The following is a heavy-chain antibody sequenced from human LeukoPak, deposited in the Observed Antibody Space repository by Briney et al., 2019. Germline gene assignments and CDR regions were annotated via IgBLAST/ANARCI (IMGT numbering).Heavy chain of an antibody. V-gene: IGHV3-74*01. Sequence: GSLRLSCAASGFTFSSYWMHWVRQAPGKGLVWVSRINSDGSSTSYADSVKGRFTISRDNAKNTLYLQMNSLRAEDTAVYYCARENKYYYDSSGGTSDAFDIWGQGTMVTVSS. CDR2: INSDGSST. CDR3: ARENKYYYDSSGGTSDAFDI. D-gene: IGHD3-22*01. J-gene: IGHJ3*02. CDR1: GFTFSSYW.